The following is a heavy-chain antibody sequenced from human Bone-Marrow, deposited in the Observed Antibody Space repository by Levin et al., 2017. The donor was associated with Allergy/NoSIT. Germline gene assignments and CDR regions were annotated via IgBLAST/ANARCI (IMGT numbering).Heavy chain of an antibody. J-gene: IGHJ4*02. Sequence: GGSLRLSCAASGFTFSNYAMHWVRQAPGKGLEWVAVISYDGSKKYYADSVKGRFTISRDNSENTLYLQVNSLRPEDTAMYYCVREVSVTSPSDPDYWGQGTLVTVSS. D-gene: IGHD4-17*01. CDR2: ISYDGSKK. CDR1: GFTFSNYA. CDR3: VREVSVTSPSDPDY. V-gene: IGHV3-30*04.